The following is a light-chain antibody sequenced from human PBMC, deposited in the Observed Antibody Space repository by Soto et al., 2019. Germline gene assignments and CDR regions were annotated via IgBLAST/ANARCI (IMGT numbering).Light chain of an antibody. CDR3: ALWDDSLNGLRV. CDR1: SSNIGSNL. Sequence: QAVVTQPPSASGTPGQTVTISCSGSSSNIGSNLVNWYQLLPGTTPRLLIYNNNQRPPAVPDRFSGSKSGTSASLAISGLQSEDEGDYFCALWDDSLNGLRVFGGGTKLTVL. J-gene: IGLJ3*02. CDR2: NNN. V-gene: IGLV1-44*01.